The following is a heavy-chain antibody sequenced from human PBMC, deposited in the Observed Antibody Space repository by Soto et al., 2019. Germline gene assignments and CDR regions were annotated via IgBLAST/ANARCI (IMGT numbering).Heavy chain of an antibody. CDR1: GDSISSGGYY. V-gene: IGHV4-61*03. Sequence: SENLSLTCTVSGDSISSGGYYWSWIRQHPGTGLEWFWYITYIGGTNYNTSLTSRVSSSVDMSKNHFSLKLTSVTTADTAVYYGARGEDWWEWHWGRGSLVTV. CDR2: ITYIGGT. CDR3: ARGEDWWEWH. D-gene: IGHD1-26*01. J-gene: IGHJ4*02.